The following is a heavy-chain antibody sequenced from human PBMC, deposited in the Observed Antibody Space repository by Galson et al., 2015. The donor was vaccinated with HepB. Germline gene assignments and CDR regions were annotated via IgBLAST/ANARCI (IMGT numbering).Heavy chain of an antibody. CDR2: ISYDGTYE. Sequence: SLRLSCAASGFTFSNYGVHWVRQAPGKGLEWVAVISYDGTYEYYADSVKGRFTISRDNSKNTLYLQMNSLRADDTAVYYCAKDSSQFSLYYPPGPDWGQGTLVTVSS. V-gene: IGHV3-30*18. CDR1: GFTFSNYG. CDR3: AKDSSQFSLYYPPGPD. D-gene: IGHD2-8*01. J-gene: IGHJ4*02.